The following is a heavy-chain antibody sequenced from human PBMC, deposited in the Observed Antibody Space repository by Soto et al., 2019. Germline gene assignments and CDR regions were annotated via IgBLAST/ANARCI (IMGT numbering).Heavy chain of an antibody. V-gene: IGHV3-7*01. CDR3: ARDSAYCRSTSCYLSYYYYMDV. CDR2: IKQDGSEK. Sequence: EVQVVESGGGLVQPGGSLRLSCAASGFTFSNHWMTWVRQAPGKGLEWVANIKQDGSEKYYVDSVKGRFTLSRDNAKTSLYPQMNSLSAEDTAVYYCARDSAYCRSTSCYLSYYYYMDVWGKGTTVTVSS. J-gene: IGHJ6*03. CDR1: GFTFSNHW. D-gene: IGHD2-2*01.